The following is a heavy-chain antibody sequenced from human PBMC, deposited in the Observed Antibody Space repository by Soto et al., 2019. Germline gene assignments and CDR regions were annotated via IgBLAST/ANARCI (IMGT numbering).Heavy chain of an antibody. CDR2: IYPGDSDT. J-gene: IGHJ6*02. Sequence: GESLKISCKGSGYSFTSYWIGWVRQMPGKGLEWMGIIYPGDSDTRYSPSFQGQVTISADKSISTAYLQWSSLKASDTAMDYCARKKYGAPERRFYFFGFDLWGQGTPVTVSS. CDR1: GYSFTSYW. CDR3: ARKKYGAPERRFYFFGFDL. V-gene: IGHV5-51*01. D-gene: IGHD3-10*01.